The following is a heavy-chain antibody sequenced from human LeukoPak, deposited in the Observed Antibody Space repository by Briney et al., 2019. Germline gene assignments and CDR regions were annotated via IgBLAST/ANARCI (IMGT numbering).Heavy chain of an antibody. J-gene: IGHJ5*02. CDR3: ARDRGVLGSGWTYNWFDP. CDR2: INPSGGST. CDR1: GYTFTIYY. V-gene: IGHV1-46*01. Sequence: ASVNVSCKASGYTFTIYYMHWVRQAPGQGLVGMGIINPSGGSTSYAQKFQGRVTMTRDTSTSTVYMELSSLRSEDTAVYYCARDRGVLGSGWTYNWFDPWGQGTLVTVSS. D-gene: IGHD6-19*01.